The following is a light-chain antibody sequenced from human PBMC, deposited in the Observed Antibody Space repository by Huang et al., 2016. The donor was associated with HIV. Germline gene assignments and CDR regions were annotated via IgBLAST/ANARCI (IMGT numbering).Light chain of an antibody. CDR3: QQRSHWPPVT. Sequence: EIVLTQSPATMALSPGEKATLSCRASQSISNYLAWYQHQPGQPPRLLIYDASNRATGIPARFSGRRSGTDFTLTISSLEPDDFAVYYCQQRSHWPPVTFGQGTRLEI. V-gene: IGKV3-11*01. CDR1: QSISNY. J-gene: IGKJ5*01. CDR2: DAS.